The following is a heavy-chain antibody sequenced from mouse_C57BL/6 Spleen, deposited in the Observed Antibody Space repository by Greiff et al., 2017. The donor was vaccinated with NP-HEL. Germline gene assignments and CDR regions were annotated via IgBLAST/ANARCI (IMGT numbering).Heavy chain of an antibody. CDR2: INPYNGDT. CDR1: GYSFTGYF. Sequence: VQLKQSGPELVKPGDSVKISCKASGYSFTGYFMNWVMQSHGKSLEWIGRINPYNGDTFYNQKFKGKATLTVDKSSSTAHMELRSLTSEDSAVYYCAREGYYGSSTWFAYWGQGTLVTVSA. J-gene: IGHJ3*01. CDR3: AREGYYGSSTWFAY. D-gene: IGHD1-1*01. V-gene: IGHV1-20*01.